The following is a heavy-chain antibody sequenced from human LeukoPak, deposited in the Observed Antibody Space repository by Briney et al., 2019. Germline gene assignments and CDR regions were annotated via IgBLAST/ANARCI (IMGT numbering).Heavy chain of an antibody. Sequence: SETLSLTCTVSGGSISSSSYYWGWIRQPPGKGLEWIGSIYYSGSTYYNPSLKSRVTISVDTSKNQFSLKLSSVTAADTAVYYCARPFHISGWYGGEEESSYYYYMDVWGKGTTVTVSS. V-gene: IGHV4-39*01. CDR3: ARPFHISGWYGGEEESSYYYYMDV. D-gene: IGHD6-19*01. J-gene: IGHJ6*03. CDR1: GGSISSSSYY. CDR2: IYYSGST.